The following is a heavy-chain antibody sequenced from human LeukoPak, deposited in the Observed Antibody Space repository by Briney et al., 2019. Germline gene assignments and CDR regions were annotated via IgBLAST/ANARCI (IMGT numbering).Heavy chain of an antibody. Sequence: PSETLSLTCTVSGGSISSSSYYWGWIRQPPGKGLEWIGRIYYSGSTYYNPSLKSRVTISVDTSKNQFSLKLSSVTAADTAVYYFAKEYGYTYGEFDYWGQGTLVTVSS. CDR1: GGSISSSSYY. CDR2: IYYSGST. D-gene: IGHD5-18*01. V-gene: IGHV4-39*07. CDR3: AKEYGYTYGEFDY. J-gene: IGHJ4*02.